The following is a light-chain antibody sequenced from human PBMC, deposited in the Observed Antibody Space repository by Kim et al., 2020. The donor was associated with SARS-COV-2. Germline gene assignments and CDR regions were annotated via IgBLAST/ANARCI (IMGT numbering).Light chain of an antibody. V-gene: IGKV3-11*01. J-gene: IGKJ4*01. CDR3: QQRYEWPLT. CDR2: DAS. CDR1: QSVRSY. Sequence: LSPEERATLSCRPGQSVRSYLAWYQQKPGQAPRLLIYDASNRATGIPSRFSGSGSGTDFTLTISSLEPDDFAVYYCQQRYEWPLTFGGGTKVDIK.